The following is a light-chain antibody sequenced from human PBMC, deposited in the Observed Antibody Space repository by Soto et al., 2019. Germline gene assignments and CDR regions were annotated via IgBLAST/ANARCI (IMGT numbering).Light chain of an antibody. CDR1: QSVSSY. J-gene: IGKJ4*01. CDR3: QQYSKWPLT. CDR2: GAS. Sequence: EIVMTQSPAPLSVSPGERATLSCRASQSVSSYLAWYQQKPGQAPRLLIYGASTRATGIPARFSGSGSGTELILTISSLQSEDFAVYYCQQYSKWPLTFGGGTKVDIK. V-gene: IGKV3-15*01.